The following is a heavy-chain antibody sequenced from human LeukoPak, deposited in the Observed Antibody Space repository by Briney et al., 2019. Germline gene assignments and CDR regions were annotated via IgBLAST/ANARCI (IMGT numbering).Heavy chain of an antibody. CDR2: IYYSGST. CDR3: AREYCGGDCYSYYFDY. J-gene: IGHJ4*02. CDR1: GASISSYY. Sequence: SETLSLTCTVFGASISSYYWSWIRQPPGKGLEWIGNIYYSGSTNYNPSLKSRVTISVDTSKSQFSLRLSSVTAADTAVYYCAREYCGGDCYSYYFDYWGQGTLVTVSS. D-gene: IGHD2-21*02. V-gene: IGHV4-59*01.